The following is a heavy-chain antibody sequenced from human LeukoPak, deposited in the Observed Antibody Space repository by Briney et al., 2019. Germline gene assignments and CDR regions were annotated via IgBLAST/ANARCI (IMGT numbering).Heavy chain of an antibody. CDR1: GLTFSSYA. D-gene: IGHD3-16*01. Sequence: GGSLRLSCAASGLTFSSYAMHWVRQAAGKGLEWVAVISYDGSNKYYADSVKGRFTISRDNSKNTLYLQMNSLRAEDTAVYYCAPGPPYVTWGQGTLVTVSS. V-gene: IGHV3-30*04. J-gene: IGHJ5*02. CDR3: APGPPYVT. CDR2: ISYDGSNK.